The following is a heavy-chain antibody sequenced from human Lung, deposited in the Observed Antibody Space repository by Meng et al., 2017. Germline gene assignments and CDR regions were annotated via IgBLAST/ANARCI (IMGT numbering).Heavy chain of an antibody. CDR3: ARGTPGRSYCDY. CDR1: DYTFTGYG. CDR2: LGAHPGDT. D-gene: IGHD3-10*01. Sequence: HVQLLQSGAEVKQPGASLKVSCKASDYTFTGYGVCWVRQAPGQGLEWMAWLGAHPGDTSFAPKFLGRVTVTADTATATAYMELRSLRSDDTAVYYRARGTPGRSYCDYWGLGTLVTVSS. V-gene: IGHV1-18*01. J-gene: IGHJ4*02.